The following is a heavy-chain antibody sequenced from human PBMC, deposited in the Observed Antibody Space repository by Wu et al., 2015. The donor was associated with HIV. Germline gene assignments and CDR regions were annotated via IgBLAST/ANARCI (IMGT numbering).Heavy chain of an antibody. CDR2: IVVGSGNT. CDR1: GFTFTSSA. Sequence: QLVQSGPEVKKPGTSVKFSCKASGFTFTSSAMQWVRQARGQRLEWIGWIVVGSGNTNYAQKFQERVTITRDMSTSTAYMELSSLRSEDTAVYYCAAVQSAYNWNDVFAFDIWGQGTMVTVSS. J-gene: IGHJ3*02. V-gene: IGHV1-58*02. CDR3: AAVQSAYNWNDVFAFDI. D-gene: IGHD1-1*01.